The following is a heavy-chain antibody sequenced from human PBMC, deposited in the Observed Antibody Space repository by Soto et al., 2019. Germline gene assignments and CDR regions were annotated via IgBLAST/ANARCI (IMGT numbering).Heavy chain of an antibody. V-gene: IGHV3-23*01. CDR2: IGGDGGST. D-gene: IGHD3-3*02. CDR1: GFTFSNYA. J-gene: IGHJ3*02. CDR3: AKDSISRNRIYDPFDI. Sequence: EAQLLESGGGLVQPGGPLRLSCAASGFTFSNYAMSWVRQAPGKGLEWVSVIGGDGGSTYYADSVKGRFTVSRDNSKNTLYLQMDSLRADDTAVYYCAKDSISRNRIYDPFDIWGQGTVVSVSS.